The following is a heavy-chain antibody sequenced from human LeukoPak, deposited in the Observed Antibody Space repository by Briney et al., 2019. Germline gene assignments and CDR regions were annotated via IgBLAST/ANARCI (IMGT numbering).Heavy chain of an antibody. CDR3: ARAHYGGSPFDY. J-gene: IGHJ4*02. CDR1: GYTFTGYY. Sequence: ASVKVSCKASGYTFTGYYMHWVRQAPGQGLEWMGWINPNSGGTNYAQKFQGRVTMTRDTSISTAYVELSRLRSDDTAVYYCARAHYGGSPFDYWGQGTLVTVSS. D-gene: IGHD4-23*01. V-gene: IGHV1-2*02. CDR2: INPNSGGT.